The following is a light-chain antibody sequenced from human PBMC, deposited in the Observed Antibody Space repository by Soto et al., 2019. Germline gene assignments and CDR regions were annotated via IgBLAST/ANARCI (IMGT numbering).Light chain of an antibody. V-gene: IGKV3-15*01. CDR2: GAS. J-gene: IGKJ5*01. Sequence: DIVMTQSPSTLSVSPGERVTLPCRASQNIISKLAWYQQIPGQALGLFVYGASTRATGIPARFSGSGSGTEFTRTISSLKSEDFAVYSCQQYNNWPITFGQGTRLEIK. CDR3: QQYNNWPIT. CDR1: QNIISK.